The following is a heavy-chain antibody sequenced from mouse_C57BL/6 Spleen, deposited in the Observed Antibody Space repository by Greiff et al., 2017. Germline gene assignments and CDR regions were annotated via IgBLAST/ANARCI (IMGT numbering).Heavy chain of an antibody. V-gene: IGHV1-82*01. CDR2: IYPGDGDT. D-gene: IGHD2-1*01. Sequence: QVQLQQSGPELVKPEASVKISCKASGYAFSSSWMNWVKQRPGKGLEWIGRIYPGDGDTNYNGKFKGKATLTADKSSSTAYMQLSSLTSEDSAVYFCARPYGNYVDYYAMDYWGQGTSVTVSS. CDR3: ARPYGNYVDYYAMDY. J-gene: IGHJ4*01. CDR1: GYAFSSSW.